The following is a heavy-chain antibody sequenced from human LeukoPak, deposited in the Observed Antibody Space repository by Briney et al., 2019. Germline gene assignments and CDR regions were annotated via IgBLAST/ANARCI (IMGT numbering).Heavy chain of an antibody. D-gene: IGHD3-22*01. V-gene: IGHV1-2*02. CDR1: GYTFTGYY. CDR3: ARARNVRYYDSSGYGDY. Sequence: ASVKVSCKASGYTFTGYYMHWVRQAPGQGLEWMGWINPNSGGTNYAQKFQGRVTMTRDTSISTAYMELSRLRSDDTAVYYCARARNVRYYDSSGYGDYWGQGTLVTVSS. CDR2: INPNSGGT. J-gene: IGHJ4*02.